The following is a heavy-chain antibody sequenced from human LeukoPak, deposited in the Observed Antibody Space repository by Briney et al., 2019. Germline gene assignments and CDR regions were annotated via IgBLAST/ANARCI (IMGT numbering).Heavy chain of an antibody. D-gene: IGHD6-25*01. Sequence: PSETLSLTCAVSGYSISSGYYWGWIRPPPGKGLEWIGSVYRSGTTYYNPSLKSRVTISMDTSTNQFSLKLSSVTAADTAVYYCARMSGNAFDIWGQGTMVTVSS. CDR2: VYRSGTT. V-gene: IGHV4-38-2*01. CDR3: ARMSGNAFDI. CDR1: GYSISSGYY. J-gene: IGHJ3*02.